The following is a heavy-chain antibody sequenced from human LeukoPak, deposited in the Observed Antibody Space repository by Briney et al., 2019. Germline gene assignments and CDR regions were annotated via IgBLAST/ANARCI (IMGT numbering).Heavy chain of an antibody. CDR3: AGDHSLSPSPVWFDP. CDR2: IYHSGST. D-gene: IGHD2/OR15-2a*01. CDR1: GYSISSGYY. V-gene: IGHV4-38-2*02. J-gene: IGHJ5*02. Sequence: KTSETLSLTCTVSGYSISSGYYWGWIRQPPGKGLEWIGSIYHSGSTYYNPSLKSRVTISVDTSKNQFSLKLSSVTAADTAVYYCAGDHSLSPSPVWFDPWGQGTLVTVSS.